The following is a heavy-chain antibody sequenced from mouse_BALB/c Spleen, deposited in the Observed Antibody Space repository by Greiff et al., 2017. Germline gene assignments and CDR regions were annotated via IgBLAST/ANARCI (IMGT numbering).Heavy chain of an antibody. Sequence: VKVVESGPGLVQPSQSLSITCTVSGFSLTSYGVHWVRQSPGKGLEWLGVIWSGGSTDYNAAFISRLSISKDNSKSQVFFKMNSLQANDTAIYYCARNGGDGYYFDYWGQGTTLTVSS. J-gene: IGHJ2*01. CDR1: GFSLTSYG. CDR2: IWSGGST. CDR3: ARNGGDGYYFDY. D-gene: IGHD2-3*01. V-gene: IGHV2-2*02.